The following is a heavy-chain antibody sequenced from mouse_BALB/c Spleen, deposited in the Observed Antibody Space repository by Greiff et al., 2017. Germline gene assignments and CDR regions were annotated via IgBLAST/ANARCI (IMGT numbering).Heavy chain of an antibody. CDR3: ANYGSSYAFAY. CDR1: GYTFTDYY. V-gene: IGHV1-76*01. J-gene: IGHJ3*01. D-gene: IGHD1-1*01. CDR2: IYPGSGNT. Sequence: QVQLQQSGAELARPGASVKLSCKASGYTFTDYYINWVKQRTGQGLEWIGGIYPGSGNTYYNEKFKGKATLTADKSSSTAYMQLSSLTSEDSAVYFCANYGSSYAFAYWGQGTLVTVSA.